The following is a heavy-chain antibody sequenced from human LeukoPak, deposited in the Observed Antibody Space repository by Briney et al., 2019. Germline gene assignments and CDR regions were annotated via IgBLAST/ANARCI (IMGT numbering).Heavy chain of an antibody. Sequence: PGGSLRLSCAASGFTFSSYEMNWFRQAPGKGLEWVSYISSSGSTIYYADSVKGRFTISRDNAKNSLYLQMNSLRAEDTAVYYCARGTMIVVVTPSGIDYWGQGTLVTVSS. J-gene: IGHJ4*02. D-gene: IGHD3-22*01. CDR3: ARGTMIVVVTPSGIDY. CDR1: GFTFSSYE. CDR2: ISSSGSTI. V-gene: IGHV3-48*03.